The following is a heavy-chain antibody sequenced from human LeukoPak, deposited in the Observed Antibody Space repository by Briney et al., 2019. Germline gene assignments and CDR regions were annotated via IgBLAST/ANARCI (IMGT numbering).Heavy chain of an antibody. CDR3: ARDGMITFGEVIAGLDY. D-gene: IGHD3-16*02. V-gene: IGHV1-18*01. CDR2: ISAYNGNT. CDR1: GYTFTSYG. Sequence: ASVKVSCKASGYTFTSYGISWVRQAPGQGLEWMGWISAYNGNTNYAQKLQGRVTMTTDTSTSTAYMELRSLRSDDTAVYYCARDGMITFGEVIAGLDYWGLGTLVTVSS. J-gene: IGHJ4*02.